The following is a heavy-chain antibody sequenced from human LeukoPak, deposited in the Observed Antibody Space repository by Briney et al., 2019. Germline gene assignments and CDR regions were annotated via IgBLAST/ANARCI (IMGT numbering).Heavy chain of an antibody. D-gene: IGHD4-17*01. CDR1: GFTVSSNY. V-gene: IGHV3-48*01. J-gene: IGHJ4*02. CDR2: ISTFSNTI. Sequence: PGGSLRLSCAASGFTVSSNYMSWVRQAPGKGLEWVSFISTFSNTIYYADFVKGRFTISRDNAKNSLYLQMNSLRVEDTAVYYCARDYDEYGGYWGQGTLVTVSS. CDR3: ARDYDEYGGY.